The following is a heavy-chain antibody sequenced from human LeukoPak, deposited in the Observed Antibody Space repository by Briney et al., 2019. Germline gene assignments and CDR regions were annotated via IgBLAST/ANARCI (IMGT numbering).Heavy chain of an antibody. CDR1: GGSISSYY. V-gene: IGHV4-59*01. Sequence: SETLSLTCSVSGGSISSYYWSWIRQPPGKGLEWIGYIYYSGSTNYNPSLKSRVAISVDTSKNQFSLKLSSVTAADTAVYYCARIAVAGYFDYWGQGTLVTVSS. J-gene: IGHJ4*02. D-gene: IGHD6-19*01. CDR3: ARIAVAGYFDY. CDR2: IYYSGST.